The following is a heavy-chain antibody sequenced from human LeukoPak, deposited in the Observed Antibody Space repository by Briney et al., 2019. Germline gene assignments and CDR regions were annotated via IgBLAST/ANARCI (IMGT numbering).Heavy chain of an antibody. V-gene: IGHV3-33*01. CDR3: ARGGQLWFGEVDY. CDR2: IWYDGSNK. CDR1: GFTFSSYG. J-gene: IGHJ4*02. D-gene: IGHD3-10*01. Sequence: PGRSLRLSCAAPGFTFSSYGMHWVRQAPGKGLEWVAVIWYDGSNKYYADSVKGRFTISRDNSKNTLYLQMNSLRAEDTAVYYCARGGQLWFGEVDYWGQGTLVTVSS.